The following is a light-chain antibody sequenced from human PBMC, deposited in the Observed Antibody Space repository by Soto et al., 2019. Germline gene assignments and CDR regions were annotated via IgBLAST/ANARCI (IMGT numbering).Light chain of an antibody. CDR2: KAS. Sequence: DIQMTQSPSTLSTSVGDRVTITCRASQSISYWLAWYQQKPGQVPKLLMYKASTLESGVPSRFSGSGSGTQFTITINSLKPDYFANYYFQQYQSYHLTFGGGTKVEIK. V-gene: IGKV1-5*03. J-gene: IGKJ4*01. CDR3: QQYQSYHLT. CDR1: QSISYW.